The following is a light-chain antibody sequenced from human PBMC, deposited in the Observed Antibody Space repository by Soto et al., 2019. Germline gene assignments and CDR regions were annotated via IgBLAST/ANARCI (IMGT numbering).Light chain of an antibody. CDR3: MSFTSSNTYV. CDR2: DVA. CDR1: SSDVGAYNF. V-gene: IGLV2-14*03. J-gene: IGLJ1*01. Sequence: QSVLTQPASLSGSPGQSITISCTGNSSDVGAYNFVSWYQHYPDKAPKVVIYDVANRPSGVSYRFSASKSGNTASLTISGLQAEDEADYYCMSFTSSNTYVFGTGTKVTVL.